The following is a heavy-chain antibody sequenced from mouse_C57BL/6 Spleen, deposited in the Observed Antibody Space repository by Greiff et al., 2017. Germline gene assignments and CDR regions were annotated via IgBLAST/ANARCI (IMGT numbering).Heavy chain of an antibody. J-gene: IGHJ2*01. Sequence: VQLQQSGAELARPGASVKLSCKASGYTFTSYGISWVKQRPGQGLEWIGEIYPRSGNTYYNEKFKGKATLTADKSSSTAYMELRSLTSEDSAVYFCARSLITTVVAPFDYWGQGTTLTVSS. CDR1: GYTFTSYG. D-gene: IGHD1-1*01. CDR3: ARSLITTVVAPFDY. V-gene: IGHV1-81*01. CDR2: IYPRSGNT.